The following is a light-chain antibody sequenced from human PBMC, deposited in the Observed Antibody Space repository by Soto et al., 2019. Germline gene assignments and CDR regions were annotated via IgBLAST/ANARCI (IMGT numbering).Light chain of an antibody. CDR1: QSVSSSY. V-gene: IGKV3-20*01. CDR2: GAS. CDR3: QQYGSSPLT. J-gene: IGKJ4*01. Sequence: EIVLTQSPGTLSLSPGERATLSCRASQSVSSSYLAWYQQKPGQAPRLLNYGASSRATGIPARFSGSGSGTDFTLTISRLEPEDFAVYYCQQYGSSPLTFGGGTKVEIK.